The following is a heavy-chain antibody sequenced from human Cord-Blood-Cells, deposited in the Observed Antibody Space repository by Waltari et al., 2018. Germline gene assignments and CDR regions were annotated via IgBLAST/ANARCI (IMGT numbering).Heavy chain of an antibody. CDR2: INAGNGNT. D-gene: IGHD2-2*01. CDR3: ARVGYCSSTSCYYSYYFDY. V-gene: IGHV1-3*01. Sequence: QVQLVQSGAEVKKPGASVKVSCKASGYTFTSYAMHWVRQAPGQRLEWMGWINAGNGNTKYSQKFQGRVTITRDTSASTAYMELSSLRSEDTAVYYCARVGYCSSTSCYYSYYFDYWGQGTLVTVSS. CDR1: GYTFTSYA. J-gene: IGHJ4*02.